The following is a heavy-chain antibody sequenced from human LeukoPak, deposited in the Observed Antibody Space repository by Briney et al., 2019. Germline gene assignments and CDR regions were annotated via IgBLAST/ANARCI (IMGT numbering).Heavy chain of an antibody. D-gene: IGHD2-2*01. J-gene: IGHJ5*02. Sequence: ASVKVSCKASGYTFTSYGISWVRQAPGQGLEWMGWISAYNGNTNYAQKLQGRVTMTTDTSTSTAYMELRSLRSDDTAVYYCARDIGYCSSSSCPHWFDPWGQGTLVTVSS. CDR1: GYTFTSYG. CDR3: ARDIGYCSSSSCPHWFDP. CDR2: ISAYNGNT. V-gene: IGHV1-18*01.